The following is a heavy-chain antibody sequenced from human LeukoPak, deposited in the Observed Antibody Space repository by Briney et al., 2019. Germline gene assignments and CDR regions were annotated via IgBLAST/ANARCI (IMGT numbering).Heavy chain of an antibody. D-gene: IGHD6-13*01. J-gene: IGHJ5*02. CDR3: ARNWILWQQLAP. Sequence: ASVKVSCKASGYTFTSYDINWVRQATGQGLEWMGWMNPNSGNTGYAQKFQGRVTMTRNTSISTAYMELSSLRSEDTAVYYCARNWILWQQLAPWGQGTLVTVSS. CDR2: MNPNSGNT. CDR1: GYTFTSYD. V-gene: IGHV1-8*01.